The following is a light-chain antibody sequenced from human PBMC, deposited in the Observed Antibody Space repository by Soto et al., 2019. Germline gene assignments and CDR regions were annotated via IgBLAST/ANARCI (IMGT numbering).Light chain of an antibody. CDR3: RQYVGSLSHT. CDR1: QYVNSNY. J-gene: IGKJ4*02. Sequence: IGLTQTPRTLYLSPGEGATLSCRAIQYVNSNYLAWYQHKPGQTPRLLIFDTSRRATGIPDRFSGSGSGTDFILTISRLVHADYAVYYCRQYVGSLSHTFGEGTKVDIK. V-gene: IGKV3-20*01. CDR2: DTS.